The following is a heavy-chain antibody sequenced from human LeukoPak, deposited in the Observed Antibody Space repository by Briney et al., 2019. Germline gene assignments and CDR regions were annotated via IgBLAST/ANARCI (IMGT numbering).Heavy chain of an antibody. J-gene: IGHJ4*02. CDR1: GGSISSYY. D-gene: IGHD3-10*01. CDR3: ARTIYYGSGSLFDY. CDR2: IYYSGST. V-gene: IGHV4-59*08. Sequence: SETLSLTCTVSGGSISSYYWSWIRQPPGKGLEWIGYIYYSGSTNYNPSLKSRVTISVDTSKNQFSLKLSSVTAADTAVYYCARTIYYGSGSLFDYWGQGTLVTVSS.